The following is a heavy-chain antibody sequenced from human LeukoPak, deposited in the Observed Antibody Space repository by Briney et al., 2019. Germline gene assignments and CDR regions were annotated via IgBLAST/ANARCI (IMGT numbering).Heavy chain of an antibody. CDR1: GGSMISYY. V-gene: IGHV4-59*01. J-gene: IGHJ4*02. CDR3: AGFPPGELDNSGQYYESIY. CDR2: MYDSVRI. Sequence: SETLSLTCTVSGGSMISYYWTWVRQTPGKGLEWIGYMYDSVRIHYNPSLESRITISLDTSKNQFSLKLRSVTAADTAIYYCAGFPPGELDNSGQYYESIYWGKGNRVTVSS. D-gene: IGHD3-22*01.